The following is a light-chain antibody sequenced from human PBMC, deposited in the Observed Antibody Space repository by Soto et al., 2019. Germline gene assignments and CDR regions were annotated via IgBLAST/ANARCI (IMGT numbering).Light chain of an antibody. J-gene: IGLJ2*01. V-gene: IGLV1-51*01. CDR1: SSNIGNEY. CDR3: GTWDGSLSAVV. Sequence: QSVLTQPPSVSAAPGQTVTISCSGSSSNIGNEYVSWYQQLPGTAPKLLIYDNNQRPSGIPDRFSGSKSGTSATLGITGLQTGDEADYYCGTWDGSLSAVVFGGGTKVTVL. CDR2: DNN.